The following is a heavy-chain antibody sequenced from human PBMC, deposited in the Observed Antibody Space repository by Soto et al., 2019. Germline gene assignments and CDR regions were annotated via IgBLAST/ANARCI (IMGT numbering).Heavy chain of an antibody. CDR1: GYAFTTYG. CDR2: ISAHNGNT. CDR3: ARGRYGDY. D-gene: IGHD1-1*01. J-gene: IGHJ4*02. V-gene: IGHV1-18*01. Sequence: QVHLVQSGAEVKKPGASVKVSCRGSGYAFTTYGISWVRQAPGQGLEWMGWISAHNGNTNYAQKLQGRVTVTRDTSTSTAYMELRSLRSDDTAVYYCARGRYGDYWGQGALVTVSS.